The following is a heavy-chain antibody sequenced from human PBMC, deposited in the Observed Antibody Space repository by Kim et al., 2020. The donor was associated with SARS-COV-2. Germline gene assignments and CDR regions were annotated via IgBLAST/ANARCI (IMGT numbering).Heavy chain of an antibody. V-gene: IGHV1-18*04. Sequence: ASVKVSCKASGYTFTSYGISWVRQAPGQGLEWMGWISAYNGNTNYAQKLQGRVTMTTDTSTSTAYMELRSLRSDDTAVYYCARDRPYYYGSGSYLVVGVKKDAFDIWGQGKMVTVST. D-gene: IGHD3-10*01. CDR2: ISAYNGNT. CDR3: ARDRPYYYGSGSYLVVGVKKDAFDI. J-gene: IGHJ3*02. CDR1: GYTFTSYG.